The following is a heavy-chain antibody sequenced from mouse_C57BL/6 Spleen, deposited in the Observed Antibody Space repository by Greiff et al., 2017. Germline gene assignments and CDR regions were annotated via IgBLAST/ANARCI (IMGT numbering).Heavy chain of an antibody. D-gene: IGHD1-1*01. CDR3: AKALSYYGSSYVEAMDY. CDR2: IWRGGST. Sequence: VKLQQSGPGLVQPSQSLSITCTVSGFSLTSYGVHWVRQSPGKGLEWLGVIWRGGSTDYNAAFMSRLSITKDNSKSQVFFKMNSLQADDTAIYYCAKALSYYGSSYVEAMDYWGQGTSVTVSS. J-gene: IGHJ4*01. V-gene: IGHV2-5*01. CDR1: GFSLTSYG.